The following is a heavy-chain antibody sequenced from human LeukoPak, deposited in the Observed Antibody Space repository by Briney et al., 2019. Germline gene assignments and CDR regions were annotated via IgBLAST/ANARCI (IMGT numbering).Heavy chain of an antibody. CDR1: GGTFSSYA. J-gene: IGHJ4*02. CDR2: IIPILGIA. Sequence: ASVEVSCKASGGTFSSYAISWVRQAPVQGLEWMGRIIPILGIANYAQKFQGRVTITADKSTSTAYMELSSLRSEDTAVYYCARDYGDYVGYFDYWGQGTLVTVSS. CDR3: ARDYGDYVGYFDY. D-gene: IGHD4-17*01. V-gene: IGHV1-69*04.